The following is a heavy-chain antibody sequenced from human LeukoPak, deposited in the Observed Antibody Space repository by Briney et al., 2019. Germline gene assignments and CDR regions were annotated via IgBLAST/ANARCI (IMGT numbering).Heavy chain of an antibody. CDR1: GFTFSSYG. J-gene: IGHJ4*02. D-gene: IGHD1-20*01. CDR3: ARDGLTGTTSSGKVY. V-gene: IGHV3-33*01. CDR2: IWYDGSNK. Sequence: PGGSLRLSCAASGFTFSSYGMHWVRQAPGKGLEWVAVIWYDGSNKYYADSVKGRFTISRDNSENTLYLQMNSLRAEDTAVYYCARDGLTGTTSSGKVYWGQGTLVTVSS.